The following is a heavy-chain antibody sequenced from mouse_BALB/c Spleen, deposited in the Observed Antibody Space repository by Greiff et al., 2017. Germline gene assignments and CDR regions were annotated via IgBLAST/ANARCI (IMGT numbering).Heavy chain of an antibody. D-gene: IGHD2-1*01. CDR1: GFTFSSFG. J-gene: IGHJ2*01. V-gene: IGHV5-17*02. CDR2: ISSGSSTI. CDR3: ARNGNYVFDY. Sequence: EVKLQESGGGLVQPGGSRKLSCAASGFTFSSFGMHWVRQAPEKGLEWVAYISSGSSTIYYADTVKGRFTISRDNPKNTLFLQMTSLRSEDTAMYYCARNGNYVFDYWGQGTTLTVSS.